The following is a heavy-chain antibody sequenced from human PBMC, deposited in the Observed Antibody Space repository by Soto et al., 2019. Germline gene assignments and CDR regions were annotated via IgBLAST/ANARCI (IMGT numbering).Heavy chain of an antibody. CDR1: GYSFTIYW. CDR2: IYPGDSHT. V-gene: IGHV5-51*01. CDR3: ARYSQQIGGWYPGGEXESAPETYYHHYYGLDV. D-gene: IGHD6-19*01. J-gene: IGHJ6*02. Sequence: GESMKISCKASGYSFTIYWIVWVRQMPGKGLEWMGIIYPGDSHTRYSPSFQGQVTMSADKSMSAAYLQWSSLKASDTAMYYCARYSQQIGGWYPGGEXESAPETYYHHYYGLDVWGQGTTVTVSS.